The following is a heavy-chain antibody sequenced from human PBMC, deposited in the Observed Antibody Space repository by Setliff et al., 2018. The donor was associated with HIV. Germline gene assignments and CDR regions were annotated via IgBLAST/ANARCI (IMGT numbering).Heavy chain of an antibody. J-gene: IGHJ4*02. V-gene: IGHV4-39*07. CDR1: GGSISSGGYY. Sequence: SETLSLTCTVSGGSISSGGYYWSWVRQPPGKGLEWIGEVYHIGTTNYNPSLKSRVTISVDKSKTYFSLNLTSVTAADTAVYYCARSISGGFTYYFDLWGQGTLVTVSS. CDR3: ARSISGGFTYYFDL. D-gene: IGHD3-3*02. CDR2: VYHIGTT.